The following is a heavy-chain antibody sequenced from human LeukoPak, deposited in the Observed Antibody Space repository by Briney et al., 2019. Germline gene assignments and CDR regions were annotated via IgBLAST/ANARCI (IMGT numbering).Heavy chain of an antibody. CDR3: ARDLARWRIAVAGIDY. Sequence: GGSLRLSCAASGFTFSSYGMHWVRQAPGKGLEWVAVISYDGSNKYYADSVKGRFTISRDNSKNTLYLQMNSLRAEDTAVYYCARDLARWRIAVAGIDYWGQGTLVTVSS. CDR1: GFTFSSYG. V-gene: IGHV3-30*03. D-gene: IGHD6-19*01. CDR2: ISYDGSNK. J-gene: IGHJ4*02.